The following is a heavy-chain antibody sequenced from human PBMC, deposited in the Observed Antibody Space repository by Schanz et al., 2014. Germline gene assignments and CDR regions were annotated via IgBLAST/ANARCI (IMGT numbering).Heavy chain of an antibody. J-gene: IGHJ4*02. D-gene: IGHD5-12*01. CDR3: AREGEWGYDPPRH. Sequence: QVQLVESGGTLVKPGGSLRLSCAASGFSFNNYWMTWFRQAPGKGLEWVSYISSSSIYTNYADSVKGRFTISRDNAKNSLYLQMNSLRAEDTAVYYCAREGEWGYDPPRHWGQGTLVTVSS. V-gene: IGHV3-11*06. CDR2: ISSSSIYT. CDR1: GFSFNNYW.